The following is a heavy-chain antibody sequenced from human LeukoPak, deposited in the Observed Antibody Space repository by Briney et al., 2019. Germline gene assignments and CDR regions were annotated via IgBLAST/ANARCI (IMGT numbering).Heavy chain of an antibody. J-gene: IGHJ6*02. CDR1: GGSISSGGYS. CDR2: IYHSGST. Sequence: SETLSLTCAVSGGSISSGGYSWSWIRQPPGKGLEWIGYIYHSGSTYYNPSLKSRVTISVDRSKNQFSLKLSSVTAADTAVYYCARGTGGSRPYYYYGMDVWGQGTTVTVSS. CDR3: ARGTGGSRPYYYYGMDV. D-gene: IGHD3/OR15-3a*01. V-gene: IGHV4-30-2*01.